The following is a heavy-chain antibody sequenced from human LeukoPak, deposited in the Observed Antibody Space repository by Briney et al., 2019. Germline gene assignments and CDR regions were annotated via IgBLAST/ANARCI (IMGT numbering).Heavy chain of an antibody. CDR3: TNTFMSAAGTTV. D-gene: IGHD6-13*01. J-gene: IGHJ4*02. V-gene: IGHV3-74*01. CDR1: GFTFSSHW. Sequence: GGSLRLSCAASGFTFSSHWMQWVRQAPGKGLVRVSRINSDGSYTTYADSVKGRFTISRDNTKNTLYLQMNSLRTEDTAVYYCTNTFMSAAGTTVWGQGTLVTVSS. CDR2: INSDGSYT.